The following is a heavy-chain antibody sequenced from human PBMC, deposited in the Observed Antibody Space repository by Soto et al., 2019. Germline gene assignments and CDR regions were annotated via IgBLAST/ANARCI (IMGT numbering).Heavy chain of an antibody. CDR1: GFTFSSYA. V-gene: IGHV3-23*01. Sequence: GGSLRLSCAASGFTFSSYAMSWVRQAPGKGLEWVSAISGSGGSTYYADSVKGRFTISRDNSKNTLYLQMNSLRAEDTAVYYCAKRYSSWYNYYYYMDVWGKGTTVTVSS. CDR3: AKRYSSWYNYYYYMDV. CDR2: ISGSGGST. J-gene: IGHJ6*03. D-gene: IGHD6-13*01.